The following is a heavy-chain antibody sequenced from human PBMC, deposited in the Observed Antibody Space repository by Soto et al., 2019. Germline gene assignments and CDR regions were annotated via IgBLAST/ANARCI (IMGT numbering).Heavy chain of an antibody. V-gene: IGHV3-53*01. Sequence: GGSLRLSCAASGFTVSSKYMNWVRQAPGKGLEWVSIIWSAGLTYYADAVRGRFTISRDISKNILFLKMNNLRAEDSAIYYCERELPPDLWGQGTLVTVSS. J-gene: IGHJ5*02. CDR2: IWSAGLT. CDR1: GFTVSSKY. D-gene: IGHD2-15*01. CDR3: ERELPPDL.